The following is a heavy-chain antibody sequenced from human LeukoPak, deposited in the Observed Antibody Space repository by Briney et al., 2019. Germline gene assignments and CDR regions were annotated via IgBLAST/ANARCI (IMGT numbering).Heavy chain of an antibody. D-gene: IGHD3-22*01. V-gene: IGHV3-23*01. J-gene: IGHJ6*02. CDR1: GFTFSSYA. CDR2: ICGSVAGT. Sequence: GGSLRLSCAASGFTFSSYAMSWVRQAPGKGLEWVSVICGSVAGTYYAGSVKGRFTISRDNSKNTLYLQMNSLRAEDTAVYYCARDRDSSGYSRNVYYYGMDVWGQGTTVTVSS. CDR3: ARDRDSSGYSRNVYYYGMDV.